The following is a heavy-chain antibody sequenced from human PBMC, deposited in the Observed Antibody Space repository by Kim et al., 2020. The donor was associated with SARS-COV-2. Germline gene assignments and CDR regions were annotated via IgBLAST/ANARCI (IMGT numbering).Heavy chain of an antibody. V-gene: IGHV3-30-3*01. D-gene: IGHD6-19*01. J-gene: IGHJ4*02. CDR3: ARDAYRSGWYESTSDY. CDR2: ISYDGSNK. Sequence: GGSLRLSCAASGFTFSSYAMHWVRQAPGKGLEWVAVISYDGSNKYYADSVKGRFTISRDNSKNTLYLQMNSLRAEDTAVYYCARDAYRSGWYESTSDYWGQGTLVTVSS. CDR1: GFTFSSYA.